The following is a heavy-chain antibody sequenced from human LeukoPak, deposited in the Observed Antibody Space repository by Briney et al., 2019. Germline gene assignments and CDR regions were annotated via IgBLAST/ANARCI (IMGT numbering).Heavy chain of an antibody. V-gene: IGHV3-21*04. Sequence: GGSLRLSCAASGFTFNTYSMNWVRQAPGKGLEWVSSISSGSSYIYYADSVKGRFTISRDNSKNTVYLQMNSLRVEDTAVYYCARRMTTVIMAGGSFDYWGQGALVIVSS. CDR1: GFTFNTYS. CDR2: ISSGSSYI. CDR3: ARRMTTVIMAGGSFDY. J-gene: IGHJ4*02. D-gene: IGHD4-23*01.